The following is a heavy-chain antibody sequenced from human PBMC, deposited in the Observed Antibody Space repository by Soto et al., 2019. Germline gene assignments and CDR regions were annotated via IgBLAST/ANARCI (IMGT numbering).Heavy chain of an antibody. CDR1: GYSFTTYW. Sequence: PGGSLKISCNGSGYSFTTYWIAWVGQMPGKGLEWVGIIYPGDSDTRYSPSFEGHVTISVDKSISTAFLQWNSLKASDNAIYYCARHSTSAPKDYWGQGTLVTVSS. D-gene: IGHD3-10*01. CDR2: IYPGDSDT. CDR3: ARHSTSAPKDY. J-gene: IGHJ4*01. V-gene: IGHV5-51*01.